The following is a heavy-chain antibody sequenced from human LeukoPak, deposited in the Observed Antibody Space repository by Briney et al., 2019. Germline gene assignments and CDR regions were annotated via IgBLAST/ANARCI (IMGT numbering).Heavy chain of an antibody. Sequence: SETLSLTCAVSGGSISSGGYSWSWIRQPPGKGLEWIGYIYHSGSTYYNPSLKSRVTISVDRSKNQFSLKLSSVTAADTAVYYCARTSGDYLLNYYFDYWGQGTLVTVSS. CDR1: GGSISSGGYS. J-gene: IGHJ4*02. D-gene: IGHD4-17*01. CDR3: ARTSGDYLLNYYFDY. V-gene: IGHV4-30-2*01. CDR2: IYHSGST.